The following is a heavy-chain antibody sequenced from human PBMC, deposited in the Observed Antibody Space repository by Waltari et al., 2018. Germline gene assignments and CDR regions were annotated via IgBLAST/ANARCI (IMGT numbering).Heavy chain of an antibody. CDR2: IYHSGST. CDR1: GYSISSGYY. D-gene: IGHD1-1*01. V-gene: IGHV4-38-2*02. CDR3: ARVGGEQERDFDY. J-gene: IGHJ4*02. Sequence: QVQLQESGPGLVKPSETLSLTCTVSGYSISSGYYWGWIRQPPGKGLEWIGSIYHSGSTYYNPSLKSRVTISVDTSKNQFSLKLSSVTAADTAVYYCARVGGEQERDFDYWGQGTLVTVSS.